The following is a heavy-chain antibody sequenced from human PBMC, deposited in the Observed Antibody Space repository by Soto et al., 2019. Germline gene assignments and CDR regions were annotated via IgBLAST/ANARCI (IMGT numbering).Heavy chain of an antibody. Sequence: QVQLLQSGAEVKKPGSSVKVSCKASGGTFSSYAISWVRQAPGQWLEWMGGTIPIFGTANYAQKFQGRVTITADESTGTAYMDLSSLRSEGTAVYYFARGGAVVVVPAATRYYGMDVWGQGPTVTVSS. CDR3: ARGGAVVVVPAATRYYGMDV. CDR1: GGTFSSYA. J-gene: IGHJ6*02. D-gene: IGHD2-2*01. CDR2: TIPIFGTA. V-gene: IGHV1-69*01.